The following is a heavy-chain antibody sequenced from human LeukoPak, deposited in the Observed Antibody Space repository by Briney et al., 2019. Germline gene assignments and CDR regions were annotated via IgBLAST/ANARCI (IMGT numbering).Heavy chain of an antibody. CDR2: IYSGGTT. D-gene: IGHD3/OR15-3a*01. Sequence: GGSLRLSCAASGFTVSSNYMSWVRQAPGMGLEWVSVIYSGGTTYYADSVKGRFTISRDNSKNMLYLQMNSLRAEDTAVYYCAREPGTDYRKYYFDYWGREPWSPSPQ. J-gene: IGHJ4*02. CDR3: AREPGTDYRKYYFDY. CDR1: GFTVSSNY. V-gene: IGHV3-53*01.